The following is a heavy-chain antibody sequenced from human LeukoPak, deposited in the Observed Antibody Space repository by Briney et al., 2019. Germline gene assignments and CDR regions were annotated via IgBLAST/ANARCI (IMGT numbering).Heavy chain of an antibody. J-gene: IGHJ4*02. V-gene: IGHV4-30-4*08. Sequence: TSETLSLTCTVSGGSISSGDYYWSWIRQPPGKGLEWIGYIYYSGSTYYNPSLKSRVTISVDTSKNQFSLKLSSVTVADTAVYYCARADYDSSGYYIDDYWGQGTLVTVSS. CDR2: IYYSGST. CDR1: GGSISSGDYY. D-gene: IGHD3-22*01. CDR3: ARADYDSSGYYIDDY.